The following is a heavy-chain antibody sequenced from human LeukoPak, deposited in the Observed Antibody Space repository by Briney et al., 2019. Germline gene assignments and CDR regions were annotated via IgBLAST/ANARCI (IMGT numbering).Heavy chain of an antibody. CDR2: IYYSGST. V-gene: IGHV4-59*11. Sequence: KPSETLSLTCTVSGGSISSHYWSWIRQPPGKGLEWIGYIYYSGSTNYNPSLKSRVTISVDTSKNQFSLKLSSVTAADTAVYYCARVRRAPSPDYYYYYYMDVWGKGTTVTVSS. J-gene: IGHJ6*03. CDR3: ARVRRAPSPDYYYYYYMDV. CDR1: GGSISSHY.